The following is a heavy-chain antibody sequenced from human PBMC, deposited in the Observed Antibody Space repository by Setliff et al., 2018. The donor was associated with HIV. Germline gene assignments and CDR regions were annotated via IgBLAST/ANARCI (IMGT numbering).Heavy chain of an antibody. CDR3: ARGAFVVIPTARHDFDY. D-gene: IGHD2-2*01. V-gene: IGHV1-69-2*01. CDR1: GYTFIDYY. J-gene: IGHJ4*02. CDR2: VDPEDGET. Sequence: ASVKVSCKGSGYTFIDYYMHWVQQAPGKGLEWMGRVDPEDGETIYAEKFQGRVTITADTSTDTAYMELNSLRSEDTAVYYCARGAFVVIPTARHDFDYWGQGALVTVSS.